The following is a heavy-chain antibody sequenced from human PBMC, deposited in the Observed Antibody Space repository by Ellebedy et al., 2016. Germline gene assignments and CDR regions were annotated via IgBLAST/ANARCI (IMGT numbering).Heavy chain of an antibody. CDR3: AGHVSGSYFADPRGPDY. CDR1: GGSLTSTSSY. J-gene: IGHJ4*02. V-gene: IGHV4-39*01. CDR2: VIYRGST. D-gene: IGHD3-10*01. Sequence: GSLRLSXSVSGGSLTSTSSYWGWIRQPPGKGLEWIGSVIYRGSTYYNPSLKSRVSIVVDMSRNHFSLRLTSVTATDTAVYCCAGHVSGSYFADPRGPDYWGQGTLVTVSS.